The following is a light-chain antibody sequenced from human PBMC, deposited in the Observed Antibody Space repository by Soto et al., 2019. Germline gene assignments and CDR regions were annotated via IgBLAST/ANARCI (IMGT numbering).Light chain of an antibody. CDR1: QSVSSY. Sequence: EIVMTQSPATLSVPPGGRATLSCRASQSVSSYLDWYQQRPGQPPRLLIYRASTRATGIPARFSGSGSGTEFSLTISRLQSEDFAVYYCQQYSTWPPRYTFGQGTKLEI. CDR2: RAS. CDR3: QQYSTWPPRYT. J-gene: IGKJ2*01. V-gene: IGKV3-15*01.